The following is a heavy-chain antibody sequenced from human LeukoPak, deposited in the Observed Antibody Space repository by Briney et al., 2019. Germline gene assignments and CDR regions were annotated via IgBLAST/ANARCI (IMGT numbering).Heavy chain of an antibody. CDR1: GGSFSGYY. CDR2: INHSGST. CDR3: ARGRVGIQLWLGY. J-gene: IGHJ4*02. Sequence: SETLSLTCAVYGGSFSGYYWSWIRQPPGKGLEWIGEINHSGSTNYNPSLKSRVTISVDTSKNQFSLKLSSVTAADTAVYYCARGRVGIQLWLGYWGQGTLVTVSS. V-gene: IGHV4-34*01. D-gene: IGHD5-18*01.